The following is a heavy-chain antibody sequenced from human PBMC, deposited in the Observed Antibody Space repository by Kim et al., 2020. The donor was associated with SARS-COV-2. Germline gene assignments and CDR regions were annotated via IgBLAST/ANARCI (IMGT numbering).Heavy chain of an antibody. J-gene: IGHJ6*02. V-gene: IGHV3-15*01. CDR3: TTVGYSSSSPRLGYYYYGMDV. D-gene: IGHD6-13*01. Sequence: GGSLRLSCAASGFTFSNAWMSWVRQAPGKGLEWVGRIKSKTDGGTTDYAAPVKGRFTISRDDSKNTLYLQMNSLKTEDTAVYYCTTVGYSSSSPRLGYYYYGMDVWGQGTTVTVSS. CDR1: GFTFSNAW. CDR2: IKSKTDGGTT.